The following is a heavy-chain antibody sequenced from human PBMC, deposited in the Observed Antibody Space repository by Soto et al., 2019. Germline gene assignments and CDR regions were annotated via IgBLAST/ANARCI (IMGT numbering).Heavy chain of an antibody. Sequence: PGESLKISCKGSGYSFANYWIGWVRQMPGKGLEWMAIIYPADSDTRYNPSFQGQVTISADRSISTAYLQWSSRRASDTARYYCARQHNTGSNYIHYWGQGTLVTVSA. V-gene: IGHV5-51*01. CDR1: GYSFANYW. D-gene: IGHD6-19*01. CDR3: ARQHNTGSNYIHY. J-gene: IGHJ4*02. CDR2: IYPADSDT.